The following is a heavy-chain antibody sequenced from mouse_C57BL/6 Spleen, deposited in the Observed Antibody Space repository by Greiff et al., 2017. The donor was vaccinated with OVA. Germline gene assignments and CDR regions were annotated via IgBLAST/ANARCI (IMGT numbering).Heavy chain of an antibody. CDR3: TAGSTYYFDY. Sequence: EVQLQQSGAELVRPGASVKLSCTASGFNIQDDYMHWVKQRPEQGLEWIGWIDPENGDTEYASKFQGKATITADTSSNTAYLQLSSLTSEDTAVYYCTAGSTYYFDYWGQGTTLTVSS. J-gene: IGHJ2*01. V-gene: IGHV14-4*01. CDR1: GFNIQDDY. CDR2: IDPENGDT. D-gene: IGHD1-1*01.